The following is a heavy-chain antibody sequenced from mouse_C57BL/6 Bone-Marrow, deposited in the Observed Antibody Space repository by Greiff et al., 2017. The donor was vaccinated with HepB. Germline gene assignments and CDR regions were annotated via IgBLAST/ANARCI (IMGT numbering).Heavy chain of an antibody. CDR2: IYPGDGDT. CDR1: GYAFSSSW. J-gene: IGHJ4*01. CDR3: ARKGSYYAMDY. V-gene: IGHV1-80*01. Sequence: VKLMESGAELVKPGASVKISCKASGYAFSSSWMNWVKQRPGKGLEWIGQIYPGDGDTNYHGKFKGKATLTADKSSSTAYMQLSSLTSEDAAVYFWARKGSYYAMDYGGQGTSVTVSS.